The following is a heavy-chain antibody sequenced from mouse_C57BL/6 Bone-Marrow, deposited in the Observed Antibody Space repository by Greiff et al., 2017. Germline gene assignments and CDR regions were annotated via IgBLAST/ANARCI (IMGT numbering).Heavy chain of an antibody. V-gene: IGHV1-5*01. CDR3: TRHRYYGSSYAMDY. D-gene: IGHD1-1*01. CDR1: GYTFTSYW. CDR2: IYPGNSDT. J-gene: IGHJ4*01. Sequence: VQLQQSGTVLARPGASVKMSCKTSGYTFTSYWMHWVKQRPGQGLAWIGAIYPGNSDTSYNQKFKGKAKLTAVTSASTAYMELSSLTNEDSAVYYCTRHRYYGSSYAMDYWGQGTSVTVSS.